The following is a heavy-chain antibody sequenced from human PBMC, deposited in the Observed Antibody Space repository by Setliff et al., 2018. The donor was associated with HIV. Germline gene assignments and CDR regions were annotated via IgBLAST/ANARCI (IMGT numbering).Heavy chain of an antibody. Sequence: SETLSLTCTVSGGSISNSRYYWSWIRQPPGKGLEWIGSIYYSGSTYYNPSLKSRVTISVDTSKNQFSLKLSSVTAADTAVYYCARAPGAYYYDSNNFLREEGFDPWGQGTLVTVSS. CDR3: ARAPGAYYYDSNNFLREEGFDP. J-gene: IGHJ5*02. CDR1: GGSISNSRYY. CDR2: IYYSGST. D-gene: IGHD3-22*01. V-gene: IGHV4-39*07.